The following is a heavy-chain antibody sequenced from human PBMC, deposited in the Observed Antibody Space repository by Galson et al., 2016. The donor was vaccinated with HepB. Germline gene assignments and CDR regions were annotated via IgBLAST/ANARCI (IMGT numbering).Heavy chain of an antibody. CDR2: ISASGGRT. V-gene: IGHV3-23*01. CDR3: AKSREAGEHYFHYGLDV. J-gene: IGHJ6*04. CDR1: EYTFTNYA. Sequence: SLRLSCAASEYTFTNYAMSWVRQAPGKGLDWVSGISASGGRTYFADSVQGRFTISRDNYKNTLYMQLNSLRGDDTGVYYCAKSREAGEHYFHYGLDVWGKGTTVTVSS. D-gene: IGHD2/OR15-2a*01.